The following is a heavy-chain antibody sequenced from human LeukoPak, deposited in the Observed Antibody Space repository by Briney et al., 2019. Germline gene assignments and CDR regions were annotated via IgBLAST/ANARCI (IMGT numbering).Heavy chain of an antibody. CDR3: ARDPDRVGATYAFDI. CDR1: GGSVSSGSYY. D-gene: IGHD1-26*01. J-gene: IGHJ3*02. V-gene: IGHV4-61*01. Sequence: KPSETLSLTCTVSGGSVSSGSYYWSWIRQPPGKGLEWIGYIYYSGSTNYNPSLKSRVTISVDTSKNQFSLKLSSVTAADTAVYYCARDPDRVGATYAFDIWGQGTMVTVSS. CDR2: IYYSGST.